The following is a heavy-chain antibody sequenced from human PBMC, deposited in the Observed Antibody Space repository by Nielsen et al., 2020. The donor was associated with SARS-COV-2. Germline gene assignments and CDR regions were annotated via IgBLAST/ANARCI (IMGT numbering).Heavy chain of an antibody. CDR1: GFTFSSYA. D-gene: IGHD3-10*01. V-gene: IGHV3-23*01. CDR3: ARDGLWFGEHFDY. Sequence: GESLKISCAASGFTFSSYAMSWVRQAPGKGLEWVSAISGSGGSTYYADSVKGRFTISRDNSKNTLYLQMNSLRAEDTAVYYCARDGLWFGEHFDYWGQGTLVTVSS. CDR2: ISGSGGST. J-gene: IGHJ4*02.